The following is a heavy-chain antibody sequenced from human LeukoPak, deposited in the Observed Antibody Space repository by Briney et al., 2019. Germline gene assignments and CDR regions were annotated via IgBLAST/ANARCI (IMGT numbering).Heavy chain of an antibody. D-gene: IGHD3-22*01. Sequence: GGSLRLSCAASGFTFSSYGMHWVRQAPGKGLEWVAFIRYDGSNKYYADSVKGRFTISRDNSKNTLYLQMNSLRAEDMALYYCAKGYYDSSGYYPDAFDIWGQGTMVTVSS. V-gene: IGHV3-30*02. CDR2: IRYDGSNK. CDR1: GFTFSSYG. J-gene: IGHJ3*02. CDR3: AKGYYDSSGYYPDAFDI.